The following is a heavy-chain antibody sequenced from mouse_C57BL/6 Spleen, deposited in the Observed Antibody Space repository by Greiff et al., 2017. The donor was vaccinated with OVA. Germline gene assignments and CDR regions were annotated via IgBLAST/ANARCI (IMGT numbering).Heavy chain of an antibody. V-gene: IGHV1-54*01. CDR1: GYAFTNYL. CDR3: ARANWPYYFDY. J-gene: IGHJ2*01. D-gene: IGHD4-1*01. CDR2: INPGSGGT. Sequence: QVQLQQSGAELVRPGTSVKVSCKASGYAFTNYLIEWVKQRTGQGLEWLGVINPGSGGTHYNEKFKGKATLTADKSSSTACMQHSSLTSENSAVDFFARANWPYYFDYWGQGTTLTVSS.